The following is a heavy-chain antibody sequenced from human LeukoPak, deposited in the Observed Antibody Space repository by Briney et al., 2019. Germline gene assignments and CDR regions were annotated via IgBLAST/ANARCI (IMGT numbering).Heavy chain of an antibody. CDR2: INPNSGDT. CDR1: GYTFTAYY. CDR3: ARAKLRAAAGIHLGFDP. Sequence: ASVKVSCKASGYTFTAYYIHWVRQAPGQGLEWMGWINPNSGDTNYAQNFQGRVTMTRDTSISTAYIELSRLRSDDTAVYYCARAKLRAAAGIHLGFDPWGQETLVTVSS. D-gene: IGHD6-13*01. J-gene: IGHJ5*02. V-gene: IGHV1-2*02.